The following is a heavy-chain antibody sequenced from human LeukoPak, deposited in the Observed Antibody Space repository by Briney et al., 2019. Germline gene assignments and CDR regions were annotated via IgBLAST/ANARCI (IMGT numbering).Heavy chain of an antibody. CDR2: IYPRDGST. CDR3: ARDQEGFDY. J-gene: IGHJ4*02. Sequence: ASVKVSCKASGYTFTNNYLHWVRQAPGQGLEWMGMIYPRDGSTSYAQNFQGRVTVTRDTSTTTVHMELRGMRSEDTAVYYCARDQEGFDYWGQGTVVTVSS. CDR1: GYTFTNNY. V-gene: IGHV1-46*01.